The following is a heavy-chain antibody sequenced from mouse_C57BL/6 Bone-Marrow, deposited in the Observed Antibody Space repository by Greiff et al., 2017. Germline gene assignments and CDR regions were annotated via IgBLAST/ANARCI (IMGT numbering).Heavy chain of an antibody. Sequence: VQLQQSGPELVKPGASVKMSCKASGYTFTDYNMHWVKQSHGKSLEWIGYINPNNGGTSYNQKFKGKATLTVNTSSSTAYMELRSLTSEDSAVYYCARRGFYYDYDENAMDYWGQGTSVTVSS. CDR2: INPNNGGT. D-gene: IGHD2-4*01. CDR1: GYTFTDYN. V-gene: IGHV1-22*01. J-gene: IGHJ4*01. CDR3: ARRGFYYDYDENAMDY.